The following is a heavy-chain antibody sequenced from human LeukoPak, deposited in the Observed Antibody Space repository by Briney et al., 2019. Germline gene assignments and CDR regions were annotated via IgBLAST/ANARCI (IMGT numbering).Heavy chain of an antibody. J-gene: IGHJ4*02. CDR2: IRSDGSNK. V-gene: IGHV3-30*02. Sequence: GGSLRLSCAGSGFSFSSYGMHWVRQAPGKGLEWMAFIRSDGSNKYYADSVKGRFTISRDNSKNTLYLQMNSLRAEDTAVYYCAAGRASSGWYFWYAYWGQGTLVTVSS. CDR1: GFSFSSYG. CDR3: AAGRASSGWYFWYAY. D-gene: IGHD6-19*01.